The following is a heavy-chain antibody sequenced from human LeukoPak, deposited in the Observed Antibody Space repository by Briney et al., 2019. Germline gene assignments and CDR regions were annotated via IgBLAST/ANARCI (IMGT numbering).Heavy chain of an antibody. CDR3: ARSITIFGVVIGPYYYYMDV. V-gene: IGHV4-4*07. Sequence: SETLSLTCTVSGGSISSYYWSWIRQPAGKGLEWIGRIYTSGSTNYNPSLKCRVTMSVDTSKNQFSLKLSSVTAADTAVYYCARSITIFGVVIGPYYYYMDVWGKGTTVTVSS. D-gene: IGHD3-3*01. CDR2: IYTSGST. J-gene: IGHJ6*03. CDR1: GGSISSYY.